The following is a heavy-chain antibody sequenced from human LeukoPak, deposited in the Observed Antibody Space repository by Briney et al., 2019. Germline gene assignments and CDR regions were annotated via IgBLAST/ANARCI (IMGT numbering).Heavy chain of an antibody. CDR3: TRSLYYYDSSGYYAPGY. D-gene: IGHD3-22*01. CDR1: GFTFGDYA. CDR2: IRSKAYGGTT. Sequence: GGSLRLSCTASGFTFGDYAMSWVRQAPGKGLEWVGFIRSKAYGGTTEYAASVKGRFTITRDDSKSISYPQMNSLKTEDTAVYYCTRSLYYYDSSGYYAPGYWGQGTLVTVSS. V-gene: IGHV3-49*04. J-gene: IGHJ4*02.